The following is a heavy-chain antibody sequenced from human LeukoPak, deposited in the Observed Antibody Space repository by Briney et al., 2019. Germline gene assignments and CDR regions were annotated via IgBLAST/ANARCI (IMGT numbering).Heavy chain of an antibody. CDR1: GYSISSGYY. CDR3: ARLGGYSSSSLDY. V-gene: IGHV4-38-2*01. CDR2: IYHSGST. D-gene: IGHD6-6*01. J-gene: IGHJ4*02. Sequence: SSETLSLTCAVSGYSISSGYYWGLIRQPPEKGLEWIGSIYHSGSTYYNPSLKSRVTISVDTSKNQFSLKLSSVTTADTAVYYCARLGGYSSSSLDYWGRGTLVTVSS.